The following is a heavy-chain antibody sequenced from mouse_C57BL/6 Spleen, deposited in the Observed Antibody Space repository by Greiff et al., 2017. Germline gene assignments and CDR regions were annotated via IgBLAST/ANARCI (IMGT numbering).Heavy chain of an antibody. Sequence: EVQRVESGGGLVKPGGSLKLSCAASGFTFSSYAMSWVRQTPEKRLEWVATISDGGSYTYYPDNVKGRFTISRDNAKNNLYLQMSHLKSEDTAMYYCARDYYGSSLLAMDYWGQGTSVTVSS. J-gene: IGHJ4*01. CDR3: ARDYYGSSLLAMDY. CDR2: ISDGGSYT. CDR1: GFTFSSYA. D-gene: IGHD1-1*01. V-gene: IGHV5-4*01.